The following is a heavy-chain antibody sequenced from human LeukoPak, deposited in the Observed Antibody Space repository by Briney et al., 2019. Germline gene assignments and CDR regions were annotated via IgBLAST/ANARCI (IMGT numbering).Heavy chain of an antibody. CDR2: ISAYNGNT. CDR1: GYTFTSYG. Sequence: ASVKVSCKASGYTFTSYGISWVRQAPGQGLEWMGWISAYNGNTNYAQKLQGRVTMTTDTSTSTAYMELRSLRSDDTAVYYCAREGETYYYDSSGPGGYYYCYYGMDVWGQGTTVTVSS. J-gene: IGHJ6*02. CDR3: AREGETYYYDSSGPGGYYYCYYGMDV. V-gene: IGHV1-18*01. D-gene: IGHD3-22*01.